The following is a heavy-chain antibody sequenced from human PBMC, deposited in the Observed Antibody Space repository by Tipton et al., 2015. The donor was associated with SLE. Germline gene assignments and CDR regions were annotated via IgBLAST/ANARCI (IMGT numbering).Heavy chain of an antibody. V-gene: IGHV3-48*03. D-gene: IGHD2/OR15-2a*01. CDR3: ARPNFYASRRSSPFGY. J-gene: IGHJ4*02. CDR1: GFTFICRS. CDR2: ISGSGSTI. Sequence: SLRLSCVASGFTFICRSMNWDRQAPGNVLERDSYISGSGSTILDEDSAQGRFTISRDNAKNSRYLQMNRLRVSDTAVYYCARPNFYASRRSSPFGYGGQGPLVTV.